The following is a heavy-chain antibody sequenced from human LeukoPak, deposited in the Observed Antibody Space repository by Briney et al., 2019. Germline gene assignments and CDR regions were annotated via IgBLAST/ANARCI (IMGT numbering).Heavy chain of an antibody. CDR2: IYYSGST. D-gene: IGHD3-9*01. CDR1: GGSISSYY. CDR3: ARATTDDYDILTGYYKRGNWFDP. J-gene: IGHJ5*02. Sequence: PSETLSLTCTVSGGSISSYYWSWIRQPPGKGLEWIGYIYYSGSTNYNPSLKSRVTISVDTSKNQFSLKLSSVTAADTAVYYCARATTDDYDILTGYYKRGNWFDPWGQGTLVTVSS. V-gene: IGHV4-59*01.